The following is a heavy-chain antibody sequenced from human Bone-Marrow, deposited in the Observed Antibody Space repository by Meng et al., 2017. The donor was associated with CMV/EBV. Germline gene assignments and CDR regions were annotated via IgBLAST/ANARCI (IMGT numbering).Heavy chain of an antibody. CDR3: AKDLDGDYSYFDY. D-gene: IGHD4-17*01. J-gene: IGHJ4*02. V-gene: IGHV3-33*06. CDR1: GFTFSSYW. CDR2: IWYDGSNK. Sequence: GESLKISCAASGFTFSSYWMTWVRQAPGKGLEWVAVIWYDGSNKYYADSVKGRFTISRDNSKNTLYLQMNSLRAEDTAVYYCAKDLDGDYSYFDYWGQGTLVTVSS.